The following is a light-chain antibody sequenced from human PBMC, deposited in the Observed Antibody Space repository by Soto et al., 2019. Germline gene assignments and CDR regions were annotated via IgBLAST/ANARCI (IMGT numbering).Light chain of an antibody. CDR1: QSISNH. CDR2: DAS. J-gene: IGKJ1*01. CDR3: QQYNSYSEWT. Sequence: DIQMTQSPSSLSASVEDRVIISFLASQSISNHLNWYQQKPGKAPKLLIYDASSLESGVPSRFSGSGSGTEFTLTISSLQPDDFATYYCQQYNSYSEWTFGQGTKVDI. V-gene: IGKV1-5*01.